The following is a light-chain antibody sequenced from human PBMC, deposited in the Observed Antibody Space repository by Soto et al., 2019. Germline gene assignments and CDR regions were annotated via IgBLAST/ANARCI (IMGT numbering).Light chain of an antibody. CDR3: QQRSNWSLT. Sequence: EIVLTQSPGTLSLSPGERATLSCRASQSVSSTSLAWYQQKPGQAPRLLMYGASSRATGIPARFSGSGSGTDFTLTISSLEPEDFAVYYCQQRSNWSLTFGGGTKVDIK. V-gene: IGKV3D-20*02. J-gene: IGKJ4*01. CDR1: QSVSSTS. CDR2: GAS.